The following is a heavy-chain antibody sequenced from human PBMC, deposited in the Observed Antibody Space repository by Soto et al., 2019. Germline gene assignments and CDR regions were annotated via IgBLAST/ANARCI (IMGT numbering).Heavy chain of an antibody. Sequence: SDTLSLTSSDSGRSIRSYYWRLIRQLPGKGLEWIGYISYTGSTDYSPSLKSRVTISVDTSKIQFSLKVRFVTAADTAIYFCARHYPIGNNWNYFDYWGRG. CDR1: GRSIRSYY. D-gene: IGHD1-1*01. V-gene: IGHV4-59*08. CDR3: ARHYPIGNNWNYFDY. CDR2: ISYTGST. J-gene: IGHJ4*02.